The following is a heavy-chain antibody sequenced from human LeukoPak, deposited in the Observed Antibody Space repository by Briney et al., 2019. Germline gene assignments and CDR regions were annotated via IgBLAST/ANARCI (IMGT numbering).Heavy chain of an antibody. CDR2: ISAYNGNT. D-gene: IGHD2-15*01. J-gene: IGHJ4*02. CDR3: ARARGGGSNPNLNDY. Sequence: ASVKVSCKASGYTFTSYGISWVRQAPGQGLEWMGWISAYNGNTNYVQKLQGRVTMTTDTSTSTAYMELRSLRSDDTAVYYCARARGGGSNPNLNDYWGQGTLVTVSS. V-gene: IGHV1-18*01. CDR1: GYTFTSYG.